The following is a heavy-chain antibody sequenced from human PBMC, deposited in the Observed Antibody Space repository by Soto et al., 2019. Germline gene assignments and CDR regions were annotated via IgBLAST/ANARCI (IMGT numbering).Heavy chain of an antibody. CDR3: AKGASTTVFAFNDY. V-gene: IGHV3-9*01. D-gene: IGHD4-17*01. CDR2: ISWNSGNL. CDR1: GFTFDDYA. Sequence: EVQLVESGGGLVQPDRSLRLSCAASGFTFDDYAMHWVRQGPGKGLEWVSSISWNSGNLGYADSVKGRFTISRDNANNCLYLQMNSLRGEDTALYYCAKGASTTVFAFNDYWGQGTLVTVSS. J-gene: IGHJ4*02.